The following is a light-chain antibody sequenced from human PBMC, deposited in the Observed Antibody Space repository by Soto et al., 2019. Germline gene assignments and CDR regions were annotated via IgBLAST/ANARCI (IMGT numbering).Light chain of an antibody. CDR3: PQRRAWLS. CDR2: DAS. Sequence: EIVLKQSPATLSLSPGNRATLSCRASQSVSSYLAWYQQKPGQPPRLLIYDASKRATGIPARFSVSRSGTDFTFTIRRVQPEDFPDYFCPQRRAWLSFGGGTKVDIK. J-gene: IGKJ4*01. V-gene: IGKV3-11*01. CDR1: QSVSSY.